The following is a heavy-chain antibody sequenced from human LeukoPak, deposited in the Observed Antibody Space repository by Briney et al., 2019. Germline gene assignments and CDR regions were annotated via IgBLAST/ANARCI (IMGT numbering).Heavy chain of an antibody. J-gene: IGHJ6*03. CDR2: IIPIFGTA. D-gene: IGHD5-18*01. Sequence: GASVKVSCKASGGTFSSYAISWVRQAPGQGLEWMGGIIPIFGTANYAQKFQGRVTITTDESTSTAYMELSSLRSEDTAVYYCARVPAQDTAMAYYYYYMDVWGKGTTVTVSS. CDR1: GGTFSSYA. V-gene: IGHV1-69*05. CDR3: ARVPAQDTAMAYYYYYMDV.